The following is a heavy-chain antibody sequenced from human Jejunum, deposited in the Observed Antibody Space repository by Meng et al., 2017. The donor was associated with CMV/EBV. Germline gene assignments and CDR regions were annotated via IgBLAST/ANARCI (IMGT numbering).Heavy chain of an antibody. J-gene: IGHJ4*02. V-gene: IGHV1-8*01. CDR1: GYTLRRHD. CDR3: ARTGRGDRQFDY. CDR2: MNPIRDNT. D-gene: IGHD6-6*01. Sequence: SGYTLRRHDINVGRQTTGQGLGWKGWMNPIRDNTVYAQKFQGRGTMTTDTATSTAYMELGSLRSDDTAVYYCARTGRGDRQFDYWGQGILVTVSS.